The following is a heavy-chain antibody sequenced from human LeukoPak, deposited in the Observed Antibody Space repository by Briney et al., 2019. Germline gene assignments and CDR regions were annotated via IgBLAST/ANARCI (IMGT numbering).Heavy chain of an antibody. Sequence: SGGSLRLSCAASGFTFSSYWMSWVRQAPGKGLEWVANIKQDGREKYYVDSVKGRFTISRDNAKNSLYLQMNSLRAEDTAVYYCAREEGAIVLMVYASYYFDYWGQGTLVTVSS. D-gene: IGHD2-8*01. CDR1: GFTFSSYW. CDR2: IKQDGREK. CDR3: AREEGAIVLMVYASYYFDY. V-gene: IGHV3-7*01. J-gene: IGHJ4*02.